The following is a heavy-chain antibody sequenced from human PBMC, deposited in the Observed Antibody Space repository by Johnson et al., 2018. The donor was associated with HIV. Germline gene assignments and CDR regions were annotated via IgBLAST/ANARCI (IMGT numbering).Heavy chain of an antibody. D-gene: IGHD1-26*01. CDR1: GFAVSSNY. J-gene: IGHJ3*02. CDR2: IYSGGSN. CDR3: AKSSRVSTTFDAFDI. Sequence: VQLVESGGGLVQSGGSLRLSCGVSGFAVSSNYMSWVRQAPGKGLEWVSIIYSGGSNYYAASVKGRVTISRDNSKNTLYLQMNNLSDEDTAVYYSAKSSRVSTTFDAFDIWGQGTMVTVSS. V-gene: IGHV3-66*01.